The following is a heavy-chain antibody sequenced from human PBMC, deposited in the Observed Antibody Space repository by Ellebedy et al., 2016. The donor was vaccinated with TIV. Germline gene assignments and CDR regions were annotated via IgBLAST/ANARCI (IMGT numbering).Heavy chain of an antibody. V-gene: IGHV3-30*02. CDR3: TRETNPSPGAVAGTGFDC. J-gene: IGHJ4*02. CDR2: KRFDGRSE. Sequence: PGGSLRLSCVASGFSFSNYGMHWVRQAPGKGLEWVAFKRFDGRSEYNGDSVKGRFFISRDVSKNTRFLQMSRLRAEDTAVYYCTRETNPSPGAVAGTGFDCWGQGTLVIVSS. D-gene: IGHD6-19*01. CDR1: GFSFSNYG.